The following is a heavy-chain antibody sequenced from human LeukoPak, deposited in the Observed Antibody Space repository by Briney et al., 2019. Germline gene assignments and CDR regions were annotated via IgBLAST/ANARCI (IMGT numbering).Heavy chain of an antibody. J-gene: IGHJ4*02. CDR2: ISYDGSNK. D-gene: IGHD4-17*01. CDR3: AKEGYGDPQAVDY. Sequence: PGGSLRLSCAASGFTFSSYGMHWVRQAPGKGLEWVAVISYDGSNKYYADSVKGRFTISRDNSKNTLYLQMNSLRAEDTAVYYCAKEGYGDPQAVDYWGQGTLVTVSS. V-gene: IGHV3-30*18. CDR1: GFTFSSYG.